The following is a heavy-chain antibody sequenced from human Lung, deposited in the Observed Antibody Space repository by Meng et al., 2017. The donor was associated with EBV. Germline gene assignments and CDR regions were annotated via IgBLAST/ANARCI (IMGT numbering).Heavy chain of an antibody. D-gene: IGHD3-22*01. J-gene: IGHJ5*02. CDR2: IYYSGST. V-gene: IGHV4-39*01. Sequence: QLQVPGSGPALVKPSEPLALTGTVSGGSMSSGSCYWGWIRQPPGKGLEWIGSIYYSGSTYYNPSLKSRVTISVDTSKNQFSLKLSSVTAADTAVYYCARLPIVVVTGSWFDPWGQGTLVTVSS. CDR3: ARLPIVVVTGSWFDP. CDR1: GGSMSSGSCY.